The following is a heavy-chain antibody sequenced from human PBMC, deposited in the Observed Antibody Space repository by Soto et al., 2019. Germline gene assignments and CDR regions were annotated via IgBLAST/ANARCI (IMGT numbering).Heavy chain of an antibody. Sequence: SETLSLTRTVSGGSISSGDYYWSWIRQPPGKGLESIGYIYYNGNTYYSPSLKSRVTMSVDTSKNQFSLKLSSVTATDTAVYYCATIFGVGGDYWGQGTLVTVSS. CDR3: ATIFGVGGDY. D-gene: IGHD3-3*01. V-gene: IGHV4-30-4*01. J-gene: IGHJ4*02. CDR2: IYYNGNT. CDR1: GGSISSGDYY.